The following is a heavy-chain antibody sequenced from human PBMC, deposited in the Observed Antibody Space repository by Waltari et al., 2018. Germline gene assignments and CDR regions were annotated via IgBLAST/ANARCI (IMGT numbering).Heavy chain of an antibody. V-gene: IGHV4-59*01. J-gene: IGHJ6*02. CDR3: ARDNARGYYYGMDV. CDR1: GGSISSYY. D-gene: IGHD3-10*02. Sequence: QVQLQESGPGLVKPSETLSLTCTVSGGSISSYYWSWLRPPPGKGLEWIGYIYYSGSTNYNPSLKSRVTISVDTSKNQFSLKLSSVTAADTAVYYCARDNARGYYYGMDVWGQGTTVTVSS. CDR2: IYYSGST.